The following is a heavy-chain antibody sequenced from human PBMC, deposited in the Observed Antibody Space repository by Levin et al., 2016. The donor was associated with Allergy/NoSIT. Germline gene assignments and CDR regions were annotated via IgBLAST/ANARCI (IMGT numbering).Heavy chain of an antibody. CDR3: AKDLTWVVAQYERGYNWFDP. Sequence: GGSLRLSCAASGFTFSDNAMSWVRQAPGKGLEWVSAISGSGASTYYADSVKGRFTISRDNSKNTLYLQMNSLRVEDTAVYYCAKDLTWVVAQYERGYNWFDPWGQGTLVTVSS. D-gene: IGHD2-15*01. CDR1: GFTFSDNA. V-gene: IGHV3-23*01. J-gene: IGHJ5*02. CDR2: ISGSGAST.